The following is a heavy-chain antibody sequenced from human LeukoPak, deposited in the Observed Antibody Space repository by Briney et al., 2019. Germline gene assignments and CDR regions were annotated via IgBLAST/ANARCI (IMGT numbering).Heavy chain of an antibody. CDR1: GFSFSSYA. CDR2: ISYDGSNK. Sequence: PGGSQRLSCAASGFSFSSYAMHWVRQAPGKGLEWVAVISYDGSNKYHADSVKGRFTISRDNSKNTLCLQMNSLRAEDTAVYYCARDLRHQLLYCLDYWGQGTLVTVSS. V-gene: IGHV3-30*04. D-gene: IGHD2-2*02. CDR3: ARDLRHQLLYCLDY. J-gene: IGHJ4*02.